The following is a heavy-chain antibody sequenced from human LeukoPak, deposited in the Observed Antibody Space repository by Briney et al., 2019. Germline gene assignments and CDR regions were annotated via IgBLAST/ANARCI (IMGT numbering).Heavy chain of an antibody. V-gene: IGHV3-23*01. CDR1: GFTFSSYA. CDR3: FTFGGVIVRVTRAY. CDR2: ISGSGGST. J-gene: IGHJ4*02. Sequence: PGGSLRLSCAASGFTFSSYAMSWVRQAPGNGLKWVSAISGSGGSTYYADSVKGRFTISSDNSKNTLYLQMNSLRAEDTAVYYCFTFGGVIVRVTRAYWGQGTLVTVSS. D-gene: IGHD3-16*02.